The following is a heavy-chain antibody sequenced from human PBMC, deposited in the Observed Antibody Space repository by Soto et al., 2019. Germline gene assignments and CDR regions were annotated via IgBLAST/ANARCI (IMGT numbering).Heavy chain of an antibody. CDR3: ARDHPPEEVAATPFYYYYYMDV. Sequence: GGSLRLSCAASGFTFSSYWMHWVRQAPGKGLVWVSRINSDGSSTSYADSVKGRFTISRDNAKNTLYLQMNSLRAEDTAVYYCARDHPPEEVAATPFYYYYYMDVWGKGTTVTVSS. J-gene: IGHJ6*03. D-gene: IGHD2-15*01. CDR1: GFTFSSYW. V-gene: IGHV3-74*01. CDR2: INSDGSST.